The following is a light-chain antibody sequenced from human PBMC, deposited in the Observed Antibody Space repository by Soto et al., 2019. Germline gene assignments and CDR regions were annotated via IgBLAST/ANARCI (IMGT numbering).Light chain of an antibody. CDR3: SSYTTSSTWV. V-gene: IGLV2-14*01. CDR1: NRDVGSYNF. CDR2: GVT. Sequence: QSALTQPASVSGSPGQSITIACTGTNRDVGSYNFVSWYQQHPGKAPKLMISGVTNRPAGVSNRFSGSKSGNTASLTITGLQAEDEADYYCSSYTTSSTWVFGGGTKVTVL. J-gene: IGLJ3*02.